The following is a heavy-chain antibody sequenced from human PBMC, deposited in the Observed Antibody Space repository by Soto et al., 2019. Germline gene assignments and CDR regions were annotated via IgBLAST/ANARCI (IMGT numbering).Heavy chain of an antibody. CDR2: ISYDGSNK. D-gene: IGHD6-13*01. J-gene: IGHJ6*02. Sequence: GGSLRLSCAASGFTFSSYAMHWVRQAPGKGLEWVAVISYDGSNKYYADSVKGRFTISRDNSKNTLYLQMNSLRAEDTAVYYCARWGGVYSSSHPGYGMDVWGQGTTVTVSS. CDR1: GFTFSSYA. CDR3: ARWGGVYSSSHPGYGMDV. V-gene: IGHV3-30-3*01.